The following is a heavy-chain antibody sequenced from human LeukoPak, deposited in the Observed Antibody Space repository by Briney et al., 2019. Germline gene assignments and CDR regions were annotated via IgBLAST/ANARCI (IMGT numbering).Heavy chain of an antibody. CDR2: ISSSSSYI. CDR3: ARDSNVDTAMVLDYYGMDV. Sequence: GGSLRLSCAASGFTFSSYSMNWVRQAPGKGLEWVSSISSSSSYIYYEDSVKGRFTISRDNAKNSLYLQMNSLRAEDTAVYYCARDSNVDTAMVLDYYGMDVWGQGTTVTVSS. V-gene: IGHV3-21*01. CDR1: GFTFSSYS. J-gene: IGHJ6*02. D-gene: IGHD5-18*01.